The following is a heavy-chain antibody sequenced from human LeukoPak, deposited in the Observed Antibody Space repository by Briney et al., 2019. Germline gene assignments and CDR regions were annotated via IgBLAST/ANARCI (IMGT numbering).Heavy chain of an antibody. D-gene: IGHD5-18*01. CDR2: TYYRSKWYN. V-gene: IGHV6-1*01. J-gene: IGHJ5*02. Sequence: SQTLSLTCAISGDSVSSNSAAWNWIRQSPSRGLEWLGRTYYRSKWYNDYAVSVKSRITINPGTSKNQFSLQLNSVTPEDTAVYYCARGVTTRGYSYGCIDPWGQGTLVTVSS. CDR3: ARGVTTRGYSYGCIDP. CDR1: GDSVSSNSAA.